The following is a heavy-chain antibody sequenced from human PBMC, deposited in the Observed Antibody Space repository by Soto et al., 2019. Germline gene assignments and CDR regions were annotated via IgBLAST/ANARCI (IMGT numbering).Heavy chain of an antibody. J-gene: IGHJ6*02. CDR1: GGSVSSGSYY. CDR2: IYYSGST. V-gene: IGHV4-61*01. D-gene: IGHD3-22*01. CDR3: ARDRGNYYDSRELNYYYYYGMDV. Sequence: QVQLQESGPGLVKPSETLSLTCTVSGGSVSSGSYYCSWIRQPPGKGLEWIGYIYYSGSTNYNPSLNSRFTISVDTHKHQFSLKLSSVTAADTAVYYCARDRGNYYDSRELNYYYYYGMDVWGQGTTVTVSS.